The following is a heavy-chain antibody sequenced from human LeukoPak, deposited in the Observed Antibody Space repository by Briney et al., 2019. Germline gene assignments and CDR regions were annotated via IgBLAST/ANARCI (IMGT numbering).Heavy chain of an antibody. J-gene: IGHJ4*02. CDR1: GFTFSNAW. Sequence: GGSLRLSCAGSGFTFSNAWMNWVRQVPGKGLEWVGRIKSKPNGGTTDYAAPVKGRFSISRDDSKNTVYVQMNSLKTEDTAVYYCATGGYYFDYWGRGTLVTVSS. CDR2: IKSKPNGGTT. V-gene: IGHV3-15*01. D-gene: IGHD3-16*01. CDR3: ATGGYYFDY.